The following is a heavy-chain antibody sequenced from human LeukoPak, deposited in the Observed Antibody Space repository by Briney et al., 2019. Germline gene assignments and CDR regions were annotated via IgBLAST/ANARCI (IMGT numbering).Heavy chain of an antibody. D-gene: IGHD3-22*01. V-gene: IGHV4-30-4*01. Sequence: SETLSLTCTVSGGSISSGDYYWSWIRQPPGKGLEWIGYIYYSGSTYYNPSLKSRVTISVDTSKNQFSLKLSSVTAADTAVYYCAREGYDSSGYYLDYWGQGTLVTVSS. J-gene: IGHJ4*02. CDR3: AREGYDSSGYYLDY. CDR1: GGSISSGDYY. CDR2: IYYSGST.